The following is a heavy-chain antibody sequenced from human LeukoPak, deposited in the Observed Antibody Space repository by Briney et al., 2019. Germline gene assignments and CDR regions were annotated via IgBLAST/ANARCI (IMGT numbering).Heavy chain of an antibody. CDR2: ISYDGSNK. Sequence: GGSLRLSCAASGFTFSSYAMHWVRQAPGKGLEWVAVISYDGSNKCYADSVKGRFTISRDNSKNTLYLQMNSLRAEDTAVYYCASNPGYSSSWEEYYFDYWGRGTLVTVSS. CDR1: GFTFSSYA. V-gene: IGHV3-30-3*01. J-gene: IGHJ4*02. CDR3: ASNPGYSSSWEEYYFDY. D-gene: IGHD6-13*01.